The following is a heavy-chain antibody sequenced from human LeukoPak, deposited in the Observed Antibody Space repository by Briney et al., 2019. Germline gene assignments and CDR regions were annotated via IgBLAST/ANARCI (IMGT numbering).Heavy chain of an antibody. Sequence: SETLSLTCAVYGGSFSGYYWSWIRQPPGKGLEWIGYIYYSGSTNYNPSLKSRVTISVDTSKNQFSLKLSSVTAADTAVYYCARGNLASITIFGVVYNWFDPWGQGTLVTVSS. J-gene: IGHJ5*02. V-gene: IGHV4-59*01. CDR3: ARGNLASITIFGVVYNWFDP. CDR2: IYYSGST. D-gene: IGHD3-3*01. CDR1: GGSFSGYY.